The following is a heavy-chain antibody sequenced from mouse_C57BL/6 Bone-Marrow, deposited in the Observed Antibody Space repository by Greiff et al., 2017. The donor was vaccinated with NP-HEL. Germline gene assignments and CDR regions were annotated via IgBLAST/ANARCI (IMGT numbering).Heavy chain of an antibody. CDR3: TILYYYGETLYAKDY. J-gene: IGHJ4*01. D-gene: IGHD1-1*01. CDR2: IDPEDGDT. Sequence: VQLQQSGAELVRPGASVKLSCTASGFNIKDYYMHWVKQRPEQGLEWIGRIDPEDGDTEYAPKFQGKATMTADTSSNTAYLQLSSLTSEDTAVYYCTILYYYGETLYAKDYWGQGTSVTVSS. CDR1: GFNIKDYY. V-gene: IGHV14-1*01.